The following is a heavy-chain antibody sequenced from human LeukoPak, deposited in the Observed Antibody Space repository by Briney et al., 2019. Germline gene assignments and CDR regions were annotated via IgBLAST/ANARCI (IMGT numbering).Heavy chain of an antibody. J-gene: IGHJ4*02. V-gene: IGHV3-23*01. CDR1: GFTFSAFA. D-gene: IGHD4-17*01. Sequence: GGSLRLSCAASGFTFSAFAMNWVRQAPGKGLEWVSFISRSDGTAYYPDSVKGRFTISRDNSKNTLYLQMNSLRAEDTAQYFCARDDYGDWPPLFDYWGQGPLVTVSS. CDR3: ARDDYGDWPPLFDY. CDR2: ISRSDGTA.